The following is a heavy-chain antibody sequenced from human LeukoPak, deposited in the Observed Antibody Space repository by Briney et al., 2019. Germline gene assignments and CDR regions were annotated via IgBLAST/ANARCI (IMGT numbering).Heavy chain of an antibody. CDR2: IYYSGST. CDR3: ARSKPARCPAFYI. J-gene: IGHJ3*02. D-gene: IGHD5-24*01. V-gene: IGHV4-59*01. Sequence: SETLSLTCTVSGGSISSYYWSWIRQPPGKGLEWIGYIYYSGSTNYNPSLKSRVTISVDTSKNQFSLKLSSVTAADAAVYYCARSKPARCPAFYIRGQGTIVTVFS. CDR1: GGSISSYY.